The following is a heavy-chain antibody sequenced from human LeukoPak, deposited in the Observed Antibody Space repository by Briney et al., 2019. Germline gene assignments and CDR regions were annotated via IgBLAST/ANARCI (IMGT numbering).Heavy chain of an antibody. D-gene: IGHD6-13*01. V-gene: IGHV7-4-1*02. Sequence: GASVNVSCKASGYTFTSYAMNWVRQAPGQGLEWMGWINTNTGNPTYAQGFTGRFVFSLDTSVSTAYLQISSLKAEDTAVYYCARESRSSWYLTEGMDVWGQGTTVTVSS. CDR1: GYTFTSYA. J-gene: IGHJ6*02. CDR2: INTNTGNP. CDR3: ARESRSSWYLTEGMDV.